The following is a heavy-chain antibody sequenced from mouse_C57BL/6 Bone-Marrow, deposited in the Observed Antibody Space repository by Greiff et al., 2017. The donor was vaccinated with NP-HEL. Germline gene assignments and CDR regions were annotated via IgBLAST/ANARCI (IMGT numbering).Heavy chain of an antibody. D-gene: IGHD2-2*01. V-gene: IGHV5-6*01. J-gene: IGHJ3*01. CDR1: GFTFSSYG. CDR3: ARHYGYGWFAY. Sequence: EVQLVESGGDLVKPGGSLKLSCAASGFTFSSYGMSWVRQTPDKRLEWVATISSGGSYTYYPDSVKGRFTISRDNAKNTLYLQMSSLKSEDTAMYYCARHYGYGWFAYWGQGTLVTVSA. CDR2: ISSGGSYT.